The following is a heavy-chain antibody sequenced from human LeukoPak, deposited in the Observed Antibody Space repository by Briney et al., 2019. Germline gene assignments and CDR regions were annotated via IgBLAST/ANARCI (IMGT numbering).Heavy chain of an antibody. Sequence: PGGSLRLSCAASGFTFSSYSMNWVRQAPGKGLEWVSSISSSSSYIYYADSVKGRFTLSRDNAKNSLYLQMHSLRAEDTAVYYCARVGWYDIPPFDYWGQGTLVTVSS. CDR1: GFTFSSYS. J-gene: IGHJ4*02. CDR3: ARVGWYDIPPFDY. CDR2: ISSSSSYI. D-gene: IGHD3-9*01. V-gene: IGHV3-21*01.